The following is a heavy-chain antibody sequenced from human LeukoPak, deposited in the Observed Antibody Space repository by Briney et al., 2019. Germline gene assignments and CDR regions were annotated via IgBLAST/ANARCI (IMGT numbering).Heavy chain of an antibody. Sequence: SETLSLTCTVSGGSLSSYYWSWIRQPAGKGLEWIGYIYYSGSTNYNPSLKSRVTISVDTSKNQFSLKLSSVTAADTAVYYCARGAAGEYFQHWGQGTLVTVSS. V-gene: IGHV4-59*01. CDR2: IYYSGST. J-gene: IGHJ1*01. CDR3: ARGAAGEYFQH. D-gene: IGHD6-25*01. CDR1: GGSLSSYY.